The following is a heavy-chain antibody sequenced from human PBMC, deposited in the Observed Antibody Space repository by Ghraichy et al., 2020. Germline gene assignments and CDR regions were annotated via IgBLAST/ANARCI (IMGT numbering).Heavy chain of an antibody. CDR3: AKTGDSGWFYDY. CDR2: ITWNSAST. V-gene: IGHV3-23*01. CDR1: GFTFSGYA. J-gene: IGHJ4*02. D-gene: IGHD6-19*01. Sequence: GGSLRLSCAASGFTFSGYAMSWVRQAPGKGLEWVSTITWNSASTRYADSVKGRSTISRDNYKNAVYLQVTSLREDDTAVYFCAKTGDSGWFYDYWGRGTLVTDSS.